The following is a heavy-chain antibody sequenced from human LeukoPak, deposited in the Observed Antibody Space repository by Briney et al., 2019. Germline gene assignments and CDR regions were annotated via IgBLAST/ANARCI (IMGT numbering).Heavy chain of an antibody. Sequence: GGSLRLSCAASGFTFSNAWMSWVRQAPGKGLEWVGRIKSKTDGGTTDYAAPVKGRFTISRDDSKNTLYLQMNSLKTEDTAVYYCTSVGDFWSDQQDAFDIWGQGTMVTVSS. CDR2: IKSKTDGGTT. V-gene: IGHV3-15*01. CDR3: TSVGDFWSDQQDAFDI. CDR1: GFTFSNAW. J-gene: IGHJ3*02. D-gene: IGHD3-3*01.